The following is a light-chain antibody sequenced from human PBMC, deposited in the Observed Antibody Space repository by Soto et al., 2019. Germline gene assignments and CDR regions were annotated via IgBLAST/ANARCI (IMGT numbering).Light chain of an antibody. J-gene: IGKJ4*01. CDR1: QSVISSY. CDR3: QKFSSYPLN. CDR2: DAS. V-gene: IGKV3-20*01. Sequence: EIVLTQSPVTLSLSPGQIATLSCSASQSVISSYLAWYQQKPGQAPRLLIYDASSRATGIPDRFSGGGSGTDFTLTISRLEPEDFAVYYCQKFSSYPLNFGGGTKVDIK.